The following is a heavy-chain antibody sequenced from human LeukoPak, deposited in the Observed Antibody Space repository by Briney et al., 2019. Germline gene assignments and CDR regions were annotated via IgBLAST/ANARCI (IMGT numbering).Heavy chain of an antibody. CDR2: ISGSGGST. CDR3: AKDRDIVATIILFDY. D-gene: IGHD5-12*01. CDR1: GFTFSSYA. J-gene: IGHJ4*02. Sequence: GGSLRLSCAASGFTFSSYAMSWARQAPGKGLEWVSAISGSGGSTYYADSVKGRFTISRDNSKNTLYLQMNSLRAEDTAVYYCAKDRDIVATIILFDYWGQGTLVTVSS. V-gene: IGHV3-23*01.